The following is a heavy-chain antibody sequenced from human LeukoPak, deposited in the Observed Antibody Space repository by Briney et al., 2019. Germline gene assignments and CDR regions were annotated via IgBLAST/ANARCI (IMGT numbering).Heavy chain of an antibody. D-gene: IGHD2-2*01. V-gene: IGHV4-34*01. Sequence: SETLPLTCAVYGGSFSGYYWSWIRQPPGKGLEWIGEINHSGSTNYNPSLKSRVTISVDTSKNQFSLKLSSVTAADTAVYYCARGRRIVVVPAANRLFDYWGQGTLVTVSS. CDR3: ARGRRIVVVPAANRLFDY. CDR1: GGSFSGYY. CDR2: INHSGST. J-gene: IGHJ4*02.